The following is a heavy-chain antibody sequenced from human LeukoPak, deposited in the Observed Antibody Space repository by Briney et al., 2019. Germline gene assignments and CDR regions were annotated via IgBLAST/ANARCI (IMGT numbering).Heavy chain of an antibody. CDR1: GGSISSYY. CDR2: IYYSGST. CDR3: ARVYYYDSSGYRSPLYYYYYMDV. V-gene: IGHV4-59*01. J-gene: IGHJ6*03. D-gene: IGHD3-22*01. Sequence: SETLSLTCTVSGGSISSYYWSWIRQPPGKGLEWIGYIYYSGSTNYNPSLKSRVTISVDTSKHQFSLKLSSVPAADTAVYYCARVYYYDSSGYRSPLYYYYYMDVWPKGTTLPVSS.